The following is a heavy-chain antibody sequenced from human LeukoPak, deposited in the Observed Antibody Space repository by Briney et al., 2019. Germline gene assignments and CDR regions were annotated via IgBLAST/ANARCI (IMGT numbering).Heavy chain of an antibody. Sequence: ASVKVSCKASGYTFTGYYMHWVRQAPGQGLEWMGWINPNSGGTNYAQKFQGRVTMTRDTSFSTAYMELSRLRSDDTAVYYCARTNYDFWSGYYPDWGQGTLVTVSS. D-gene: IGHD3-3*01. CDR3: ARTNYDFWSGYYPD. J-gene: IGHJ4*02. CDR2: INPNSGGT. V-gene: IGHV1-2*02. CDR1: GYTFTGYY.